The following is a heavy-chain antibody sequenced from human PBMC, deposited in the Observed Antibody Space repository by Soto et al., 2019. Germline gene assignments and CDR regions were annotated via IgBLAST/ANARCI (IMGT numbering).Heavy chain of an antibody. D-gene: IGHD2-8*01. V-gene: IGHV1-69*01. CDR1: GGTFSSYA. CDR3: ARDYCTNGLCMGGGDY. CDR2: IIPIFGTA. Sequence: QVQLVQSGAEVKKPGSSVKVSCKASGGTFSSYAISWVRQAPGQGLEWMGGIIPIFGTANYAQKFQGRVTIPADESTSTAYMDQSSLRSEDTAVYYCARDYCTNGLCMGGGDYWGQGTLVTVSS. J-gene: IGHJ4*02.